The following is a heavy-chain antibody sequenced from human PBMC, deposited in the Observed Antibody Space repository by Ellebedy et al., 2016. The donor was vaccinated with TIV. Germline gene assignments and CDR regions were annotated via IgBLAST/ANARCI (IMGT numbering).Heavy chain of an antibody. CDR1: GGSIRSDGFS. CDR3: ARRRKYYYDSSTYRQDEIDY. J-gene: IGHJ4*02. Sequence: SETLSLXCAVSGGSIRSDGFSWNWIRQPPGKGLEWIGYIYDSGSTNYNPSLKGRVAISIDTSKNQFSLKLSSVTAADTAVYYCARRRKYYYDSSTYRQDEIDYWGQGTLVTVSS. CDR2: IYDSGST. D-gene: IGHD3-22*01. V-gene: IGHV4-30-2*01.